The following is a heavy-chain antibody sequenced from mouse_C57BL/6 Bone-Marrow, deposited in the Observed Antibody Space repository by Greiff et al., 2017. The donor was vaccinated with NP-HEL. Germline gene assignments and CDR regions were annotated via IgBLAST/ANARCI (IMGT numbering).Heavy chain of an antibody. CDR1: GYTFTSYW. V-gene: IGHV1-59*01. Sequence: QVQLKQPGAELVRPGTSVKLSCKASGYTFTSYWMHWVKQRPGQGLEWIGVIDPSDSYTNYNQKFKGKATLTVDTSASTAYMQLSSLTSEDSAVYYCARWGKGVAMDYWGQGTSVTVSS. CDR2: IDPSDSYT. CDR3: ARWGKGVAMDY. J-gene: IGHJ4*01.